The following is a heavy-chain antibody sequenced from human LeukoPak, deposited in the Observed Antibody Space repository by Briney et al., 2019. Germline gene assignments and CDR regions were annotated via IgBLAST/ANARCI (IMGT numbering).Heavy chain of an antibody. V-gene: IGHV3-66*01. CDR1: GFTVSSNY. CDR2: IYSGGST. Sequence: GGSLRLSCAASGFTVSSNYMSWVRQAPGMGLEWVSVIYSGGSTYYADSVKGRFTISRDNSKNTLYLQMNSLRAEDTAVYYCAREDSSGYYSFDYWGQGTLVTVSS. D-gene: IGHD3-22*01. J-gene: IGHJ4*02. CDR3: AREDSSGYYSFDY.